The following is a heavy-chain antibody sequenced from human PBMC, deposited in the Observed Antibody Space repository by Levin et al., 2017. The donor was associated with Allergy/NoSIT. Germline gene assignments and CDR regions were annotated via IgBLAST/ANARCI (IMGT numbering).Heavy chain of an antibody. Sequence: PGGSLRLSCAASGFTFSNNGMHWVRQAPGKGLEWVAVISYDGGNKYYADSVKGRFTISRDNSKNTLYLQMNSLRAEDTAVYYCAKDHGGSYFYYYGMDVWGQGTTVTVSS. CDR1: GFTFSNNG. J-gene: IGHJ6*02. CDR3: AKDHGGSYFYYYGMDV. D-gene: IGHD1-26*01. CDR2: ISYDGGNK. V-gene: IGHV3-30*18.